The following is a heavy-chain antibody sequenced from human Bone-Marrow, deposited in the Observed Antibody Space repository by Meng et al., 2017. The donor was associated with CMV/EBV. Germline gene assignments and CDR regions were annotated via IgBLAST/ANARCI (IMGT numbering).Heavy chain of an antibody. J-gene: IGHJ6*02. Sequence: GGSLRLSCAASGFTFSSYAMHWVRQAPGKGLEWVAVISYDGSNKYYADSVKGRFTISRDNSKNTLYLQMNSLRAEDTAVYYCERDGYYYDFWSGYYRGNYYGMDVWGQGTTVTVSS. CDR2: ISYDGSNK. V-gene: IGHV3-30*04. CDR3: ERDGYYYDFWSGYYRGNYYGMDV. D-gene: IGHD3-3*01. CDR1: GFTFSSYA.